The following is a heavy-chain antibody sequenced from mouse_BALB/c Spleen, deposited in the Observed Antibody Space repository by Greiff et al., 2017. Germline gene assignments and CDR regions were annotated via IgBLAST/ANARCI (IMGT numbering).Heavy chain of an antibody. CDR1: GFNITDYY. D-gene: IGHD1-2*01. CDR3: NTGTALAY. Sequence: EVQLQQSGAELVRPGASVKLSCTASGFNITDYYMHWVKQSPEQGLEWIGWIDPGSGDTEYAPKFKGKATMTADTSSNTAYLQLSSLTSEDTAVYYCNTGTALAYWGQGTLVTVSA. J-gene: IGHJ3*01. CDR2: IDPGSGDT. V-gene: IGHV14-4*02.